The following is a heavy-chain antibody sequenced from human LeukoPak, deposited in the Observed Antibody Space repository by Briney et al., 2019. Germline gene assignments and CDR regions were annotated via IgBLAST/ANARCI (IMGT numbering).Heavy chain of an antibody. Sequence: QPGRSLRLSCAASGFTFSSYAMHWVRQAPGKGLEWVAVISYDGSNKYYADSVKGRFTISRDNFKNTLYLQMNSLRAEDTAVYYCARAEVGAVDYWGQGTLVTVSS. V-gene: IGHV3-30-3*01. CDR1: GFTFSSYA. D-gene: IGHD1-26*01. CDR3: ARAEVGAVDY. J-gene: IGHJ4*02. CDR2: ISYDGSNK.